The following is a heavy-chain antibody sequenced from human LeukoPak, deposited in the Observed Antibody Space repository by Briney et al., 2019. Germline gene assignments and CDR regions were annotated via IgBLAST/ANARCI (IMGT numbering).Heavy chain of an antibody. CDR1: GFTFSSYG. CDR2: IRYDGSNK. CDR3: AVVVGAAFDY. Sequence: GGSLRLSCAASGFTFSSYGMHWVRQAPGKGLEWVAFIRYDGSNKYYADSVKGRFTISRDNSKNTLYLQINSLRAEDTAVYYCAVVVGAAFDYWGQGTLVTVSS. J-gene: IGHJ4*02. V-gene: IGHV3-30*02. D-gene: IGHD1-26*01.